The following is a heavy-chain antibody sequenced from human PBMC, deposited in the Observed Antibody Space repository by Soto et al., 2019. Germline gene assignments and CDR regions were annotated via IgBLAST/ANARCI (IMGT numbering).Heavy chain of an antibody. CDR2: IYYSGTS. J-gene: IGHJ4*01. CDR1: GGSISSTGYY. V-gene: IGHV4-39*01. D-gene: IGHD6-19*01. Sequence: PSETLSLTCTVSGGSISSTGYYWGWIRQPPGKGLESIGYIYYSGTSYYNPSLKSRVTISVDTSENQFSLKLSSVTAADTAVYYCARRGVAVGGAFDSCGQGPPVTVSS. CDR3: ARRGVAVGGAFDS.